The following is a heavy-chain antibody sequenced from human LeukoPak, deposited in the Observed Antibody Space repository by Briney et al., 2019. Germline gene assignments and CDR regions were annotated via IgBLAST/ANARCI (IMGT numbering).Heavy chain of an antibody. D-gene: IGHD5-12*01. Sequence: PPGGSLRLSCAASGFPFDDYIMHWVRQAPGKGLEWVSLITWDGGRTDYADSVKGRFTISRDNNKNSLYLQMNRLRTEDTALYYCAKDSRGYDSHYYYMDVWGKGTTVTVSS. CDR2: ITWDGGRT. J-gene: IGHJ6*03. V-gene: IGHV3-43*01. CDR1: GFPFDDYI. CDR3: AKDSRGYDSHYYYMDV.